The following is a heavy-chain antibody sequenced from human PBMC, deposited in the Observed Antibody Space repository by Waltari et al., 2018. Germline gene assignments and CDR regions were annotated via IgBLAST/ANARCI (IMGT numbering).Heavy chain of an antibody. Sequence: QVQLQQWGAGLLKPSETLARTCAVYGGSFSGYYWSWIRQPPGKGLEWIGEINHSGSTNYNPSLKSRVTISVDTSKNQFSLKLSSVTAADTAVYYCARGPRQQWLVRRTKFDYWGQGTLVTVSS. J-gene: IGHJ4*02. CDR1: GGSFSGYY. V-gene: IGHV4-34*01. CDR2: INHSGST. CDR3: ARGPRQQWLVRRTKFDY. D-gene: IGHD6-19*01.